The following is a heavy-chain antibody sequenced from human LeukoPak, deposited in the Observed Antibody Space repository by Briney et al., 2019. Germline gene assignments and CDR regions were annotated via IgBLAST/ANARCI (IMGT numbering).Heavy chain of an antibody. CDR3: AKDRGTVYYYDSSGFNWFDP. D-gene: IGHD3-22*01. CDR1: GFTFSSYA. J-gene: IGHJ5*02. V-gene: IGHV3-23*01. CDR2: ISGSGGST. Sequence: GGSLRLSCAASGFTFSSYAMSLVRQAPGKGLEWVSAISGSGGSTYYADSVKGRFTISRDNSKNTLYLQMNSLRAEDTAVYYCAKDRGTVYYYDSSGFNWFDPWGQGTLVTVSS.